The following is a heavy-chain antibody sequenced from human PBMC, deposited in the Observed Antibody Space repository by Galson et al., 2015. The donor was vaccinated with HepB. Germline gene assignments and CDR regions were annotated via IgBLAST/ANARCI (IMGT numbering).Heavy chain of an antibody. CDR1: GFSFSNYA. CDR3: AKAGDSYDSSGYDNYFHY. J-gene: IGHJ4*02. CDR2: VTGSGVTR. Sequence: SLRLSCAASGFSFSNYAMNWVRQAPGKGLEWVSTVTGSGVTRYYADSVRGRFTISRDNSKNTLYLQMNSLRADDTAIYYCAKAGDSYDSSGYDNYFHYWGQGTLVNVSS. V-gene: IGHV3-23*01. D-gene: IGHD3-22*01.